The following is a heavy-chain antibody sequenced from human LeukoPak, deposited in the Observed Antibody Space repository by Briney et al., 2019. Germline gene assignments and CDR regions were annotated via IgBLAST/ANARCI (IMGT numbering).Heavy chain of an antibody. Sequence: GGSLRLSCAASGFTFSSYAMHWVRQAPGKGLEWVAVISYDGSNKYYADSVKGRFTISRDNSKNTLYLQMNSLRAEDTAVYYCATESGTYSGTCFDYWGQGNLVTVSS. CDR1: GFTFSSYA. V-gene: IGHV3-30-3*01. J-gene: IGHJ4*02. CDR2: ISYDGSNK. CDR3: ATESGTYSGTCFDY. D-gene: IGHD1-26*01.